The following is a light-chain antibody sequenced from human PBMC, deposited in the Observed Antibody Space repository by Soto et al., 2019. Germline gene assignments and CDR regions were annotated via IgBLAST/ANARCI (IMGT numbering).Light chain of an antibody. Sequence: DIVMTQSPLSLPVTSGEPASISCRSGQSLLYSNGHTYLDWYLHKPGQSPQLLMYLASNRASGVPARVSCSGAGTDFTLKISRVQAEDVGVYYCKQAIQTPFTCGQGTRGDIK. CDR1: QSLLYSNGHTY. CDR2: LAS. CDR3: KQAIQTPFT. J-gene: IGKJ5*01. V-gene: IGKV2-28*01.